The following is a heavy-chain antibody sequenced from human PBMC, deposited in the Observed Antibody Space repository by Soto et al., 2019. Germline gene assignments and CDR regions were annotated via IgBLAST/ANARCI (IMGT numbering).Heavy chain of an antibody. CDR3: ARHVMGARGWVDEPL. D-gene: IGHD1-26*01. J-gene: IGHJ4*02. CDR1: GYTFTSYG. CDR2: ISAYNGNT. Sequence: ASVKVSCKASGYTFTSYGISWVRQAPGQGLEWMGRISAYNGNTNYAQKLQGRVTMTTDTSITTAYLQWSSLKASDTAMYYCARHVMGARGWVDEPLWGQGTLVTVSS. V-gene: IGHV1-18*01.